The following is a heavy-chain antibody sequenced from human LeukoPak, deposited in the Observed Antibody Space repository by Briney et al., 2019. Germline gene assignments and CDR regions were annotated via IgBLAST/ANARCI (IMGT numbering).Heavy chain of an antibody. D-gene: IGHD4/OR15-4a*01. J-gene: IGHJ5*02. CDR3: ARGSNGA. CDR2: INPNGGNT. Sequence: EASVKVSCKASGYTFTTYKMHWVRQAPGQGLEWMGLINPNGGNTIYAQKFHDRVTMTRDTSTSTAYMELSSLRSEDTAVYYCARGSNGAWGQGTLVTVSS. V-gene: IGHV1-46*01. CDR1: GYTFTTYK.